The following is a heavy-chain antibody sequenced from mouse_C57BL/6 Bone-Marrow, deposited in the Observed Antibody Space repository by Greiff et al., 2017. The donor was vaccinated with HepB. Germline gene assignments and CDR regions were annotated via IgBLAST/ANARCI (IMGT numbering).Heavy chain of an antibody. CDR2: IRNKANGYTT. CDR1: GFTFTDYY. CDR3: ARYPWFAY. Sequence: EVKLMESGGGLVQPGGSLSLSCAASGFTFTDYYMSWVRQPPGKALEWLGFIRNKANGYTTEYSASVKGRFTISRDNSQSILYLQMNALRAEYSATYYCARYPWFAYWGQGTLVTVSA. V-gene: IGHV7-3*01. J-gene: IGHJ3*01.